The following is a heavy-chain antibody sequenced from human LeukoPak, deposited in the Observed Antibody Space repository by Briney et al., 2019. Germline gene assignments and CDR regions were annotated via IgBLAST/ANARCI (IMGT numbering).Heavy chain of an antibody. CDR2: IRYDGSNK. CDR3: AKATQLRYNGYDL. V-gene: IGHV3-30*02. CDR1: GFTFSSYG. Sequence: GGSLRLSCAASGFTFSSYGMHWVRQAPGKGLEWVAFIRYDGSNKYYADSVKGRFTISRDNSKNTLYLQMNSLRAEDTAVYYCAKATQLRYNGYDLWGQGTLVTVSS. D-gene: IGHD5-12*01. J-gene: IGHJ4*02.